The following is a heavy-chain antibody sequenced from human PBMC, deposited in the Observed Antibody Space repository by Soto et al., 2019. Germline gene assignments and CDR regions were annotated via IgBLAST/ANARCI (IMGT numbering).Heavy chain of an antibody. D-gene: IGHD1-26*01. Sequence: ASVKVSCKASGYTFTVYYMHWVRQAPGQGLEWMGWINPKSGGTMYPQKFQGRVTMTWDTSISTAYMALTRLRSDDTAVYYCARDMAKGGGSAGFDYWGQGTLVTV. CDR1: GYTFTVYY. V-gene: IGHV1-2*02. CDR3: ARDMAKGGGSAGFDY. CDR2: INPKSGGT. J-gene: IGHJ4*02.